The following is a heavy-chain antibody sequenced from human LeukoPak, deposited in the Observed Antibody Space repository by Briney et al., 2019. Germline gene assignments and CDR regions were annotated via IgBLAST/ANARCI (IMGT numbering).Heavy chain of an antibody. CDR1: GFTFSSYA. D-gene: IGHD5-18*01. Sequence: PGGSLRLSCAASGFTFSSYAMNWVRQAPGKGLEWVSTISGSGGSTYYADSVKGRFTISRDNSKNTLYLQMNSLRAEDTAVYYCAKGRYSHTKTDFDYWGQGTLVTVPS. CDR2: ISGSGGST. V-gene: IGHV3-23*01. J-gene: IGHJ4*02. CDR3: AKGRYSHTKTDFDY.